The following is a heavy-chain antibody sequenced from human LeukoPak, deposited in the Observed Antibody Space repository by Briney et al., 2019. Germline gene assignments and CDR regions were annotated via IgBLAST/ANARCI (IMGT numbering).Heavy chain of an antibody. CDR3: ARYGAAGTPFDP. V-gene: IGHV3-53*01. J-gene: IGHJ5*02. CDR2: IYSGGST. Sequence: GGSLRLSCAASGFTFSSYSMNWVRQAPGKGLEWVSVIYSGGSTYYADSVKGRFTISRDNSKNTLYLQMNSLRAEDTAVYYCARYGAAGTPFDPWGQGTLVTVSS. D-gene: IGHD6-13*01. CDR1: GFTFSSYS.